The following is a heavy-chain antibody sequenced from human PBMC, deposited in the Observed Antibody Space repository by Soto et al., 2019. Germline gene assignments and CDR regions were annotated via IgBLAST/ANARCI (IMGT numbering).Heavy chain of an antibody. J-gene: IGHJ5*02. CDR3: SITGRGGS. V-gene: IGHV1-2*02. Sequence: ASVKVSCKASGYTFTGRFMHWVRQAPGQGLEWLGWVNPKCGDTTYAPKFKDRVSLTRDTSTDTAFLDLRDLKEDDTAIYYCSITGRGGSWGQGTPVTVSS. CDR2: VNPKCGDT. D-gene: IGHD1-20*01. CDR1: GYTFTGRF.